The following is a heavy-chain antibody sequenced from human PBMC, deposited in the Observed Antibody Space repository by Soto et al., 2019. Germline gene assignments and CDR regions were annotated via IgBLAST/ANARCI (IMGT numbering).Heavy chain of an antibody. J-gene: IGHJ2*01. CDR3: ARDSPYYYDSSGYSWYFDL. Sequence: EVQLVESGGGLVQPGGSLRLSCAASGFTFSSYEVNWVRQAPGKGLEWVSYISSSGSTIYYADSVKGRFTISRDNAKNSLYLQMNSLRAEDTAVYYCARDSPYYYDSSGYSWYFDLWGRGTLVTVSS. CDR1: GFTFSSYE. CDR2: ISSSGSTI. D-gene: IGHD3-22*01. V-gene: IGHV3-48*03.